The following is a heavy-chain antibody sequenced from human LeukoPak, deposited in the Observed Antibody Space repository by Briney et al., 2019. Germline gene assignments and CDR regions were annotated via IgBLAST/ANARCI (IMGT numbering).Heavy chain of an antibody. CDR1: EFTFSSHA. Sequence: PGASLRLSCAASEFTFSSHAMSWVRQAPGRGLEWVSTITGSGATTYYADSVKGRFTISRDISKNTLYLYLQMNSLRAEDTAVYYCARGNGDYRLGSVSADYWGQGTLVTVSS. CDR3: ARGNGDYRLGSVSADY. CDR2: ITGSGATT. J-gene: IGHJ4*02. V-gene: IGHV3-23*01. D-gene: IGHD4-17*01.